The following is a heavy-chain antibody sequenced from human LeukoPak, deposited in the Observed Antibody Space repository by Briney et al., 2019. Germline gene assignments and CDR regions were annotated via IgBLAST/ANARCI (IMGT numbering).Heavy chain of an antibody. V-gene: IGHV1-8*01. D-gene: IGHD6-19*01. CDR2: INPNTGNT. Sequence: GASVKVSCKASGYTFTDYDINWVRQAPGQGLEWMGWINPNTGNTGFAQKFQGRVTLTRDTSISTAYMEVSSLRPEDTAVYYCARPPRTTGWYLSCFDPWGQGTLDRLL. CDR1: GYTFTDYD. CDR3: ARPPRTTGWYLSCFDP. J-gene: IGHJ5*02.